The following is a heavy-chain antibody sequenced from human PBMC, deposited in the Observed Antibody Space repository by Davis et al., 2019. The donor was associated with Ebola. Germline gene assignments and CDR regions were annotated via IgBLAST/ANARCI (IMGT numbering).Heavy chain of an antibody. Sequence: GESLKISCAASGFTFSRYDMNWVRQATGKGLEWVSATGTTGDTYYPVSVRGRFTVSRDDATNSFYLQMDTLRVEDTAVYYCARAPPGSRFRLDHWGQGTLVTVSS. J-gene: IGHJ4*02. CDR2: TGTTGDT. D-gene: IGHD1-1*01. CDR1: GFTFSRYD. CDR3: ARAPPGSRFRLDH. V-gene: IGHV3-13*01.